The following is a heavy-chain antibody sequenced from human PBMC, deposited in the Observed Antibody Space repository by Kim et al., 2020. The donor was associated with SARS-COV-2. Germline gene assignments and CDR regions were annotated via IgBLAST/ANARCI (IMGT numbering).Heavy chain of an antibody. J-gene: IGHJ4*02. CDR3: ARETITVAGTGAIDY. CDR1: GFTFSSYS. CDR2: ISSSSSYI. V-gene: IGHV3-21*01. D-gene: IGHD6-19*01. Sequence: GGSLRLSCAASGFTFSSYSMNWVRQAPGKGLEWVSSISSSSSYIYYADSVKGRFTISRDNAKNSLYLQMNSLRAEDTAVYYCARETITVAGTGAIDYWGQGSLVTVSS.